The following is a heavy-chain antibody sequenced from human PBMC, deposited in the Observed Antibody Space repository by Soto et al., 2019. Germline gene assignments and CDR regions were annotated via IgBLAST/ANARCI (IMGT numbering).Heavy chain of an antibody. Sequence: ASVKVSCKATGGIFSSYAISCVRQGPGQGLEWMGGIIPIFGTENYAQKFQGRVTITADESTSTAYVELSSLRSEDTAVYYCARVVRYGIAAAGPFDYWGQGTLVTVSS. CDR3: ARVVRYGIAAAGPFDY. J-gene: IGHJ4*02. V-gene: IGHV1-69*13. D-gene: IGHD6-13*01. CDR1: GGIFSSYA. CDR2: IIPIFGTE.